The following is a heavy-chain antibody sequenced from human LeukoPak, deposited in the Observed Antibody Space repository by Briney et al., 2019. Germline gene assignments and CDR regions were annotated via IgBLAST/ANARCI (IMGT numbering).Heavy chain of an antibody. Sequence: APVKVSCKASGYTFTSYDINWLRQATGQGLEWMGWMNPNSGNTGYAQKFQGRVTMTRNTSISTAYMELSSLRSEDTAVYYCARGRIYDHSLYYWGQGTLVTVSS. CDR3: ARGRIYDHSLYY. D-gene: IGHD3-22*01. V-gene: IGHV1-8*01. CDR2: MNPNSGNT. J-gene: IGHJ4*02. CDR1: GYTFTSYD.